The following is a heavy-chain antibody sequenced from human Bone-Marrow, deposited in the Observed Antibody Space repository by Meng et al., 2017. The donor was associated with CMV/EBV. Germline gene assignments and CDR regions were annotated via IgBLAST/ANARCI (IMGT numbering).Heavy chain of an antibody. CDR1: GYTFTSYD. CDR3: AREGYCTSANCPRWLDP. CDR2: MNPNSGNT. Sequence: QVQLVQSGAEVKKPGASVKGSCKASGYTFTSYDISWVRQATGQGLEWRGWMNPNSGNTGYAQKFQGRVTMTRNTSICTAYMELSSLRSEDTAVYYCAREGYCTSANCPRWLDPWGQGTLVTVSS. J-gene: IGHJ5*02. D-gene: IGHD2-2*01. V-gene: IGHV1-8*01.